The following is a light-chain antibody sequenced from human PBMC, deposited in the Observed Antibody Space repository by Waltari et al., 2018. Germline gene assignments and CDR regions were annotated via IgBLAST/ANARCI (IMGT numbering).Light chain of an antibody. J-gene: IGLJ2*01. V-gene: IGLV2-14*01. CDR3: SSYTDSGTFVV. Sequence: QSALTQPASVSGSPGQSITISCTGTSSDVGGYNYVSWYQQHPGKAPKLMINDVSKRPSGVSTRFSGSKSGHTASLTISGLQAEDEADYYCSSYTDSGTFVVIGGGTKLTVL. CDR1: SSDVGGYNY. CDR2: DVS.